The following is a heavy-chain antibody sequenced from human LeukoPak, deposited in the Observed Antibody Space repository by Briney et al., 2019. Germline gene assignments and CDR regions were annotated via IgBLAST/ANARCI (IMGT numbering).Heavy chain of an antibody. J-gene: IGHJ4*02. V-gene: IGHV3-7*01. CDR1: GFIFSSDW. CDR3: ATGEGH. CDR2: IKQDGSAK. D-gene: IGHD2-21*01. Sequence: GGSLRLSCSATGFIFSSDWLKWVRQAPGKGLEWVATIKQDGSAKHYGDSVKGRFTISRDNAKNTLYLEMNTLRAEDTAVYYCATGEGHWGQGTLVTVSS.